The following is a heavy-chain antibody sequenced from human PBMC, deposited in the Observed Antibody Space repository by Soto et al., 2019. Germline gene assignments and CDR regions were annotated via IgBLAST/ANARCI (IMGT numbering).Heavy chain of an antibody. CDR2: ISSSSSTI. J-gene: IGHJ3*02. V-gene: IGHV3-48*01. CDR3: AKMDRRNDDVWSGNGAFDI. Sequence: GGSLRLSCAASGFTFSSYSMNWVRQAPGKGLEWVSYISSSSSTIYYADSVKGRFTISRDNAKNSLYLQMNSLRAEDTAVYYCAKMDRRNDDVWSGNGAFDIWGQGTMVTVSS. D-gene: IGHD3-3*01. CDR1: GFTFSSYS.